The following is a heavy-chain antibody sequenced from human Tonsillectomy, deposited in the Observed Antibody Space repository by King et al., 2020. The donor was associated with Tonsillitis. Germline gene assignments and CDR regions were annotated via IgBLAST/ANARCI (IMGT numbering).Heavy chain of an antibody. CDR3: ARGGVGYSGYDGAFDI. Sequence: VQLVESGGGVVQPGRSLRLSCTASAFDFSSFAMHWVRQAPGKGLEGLAIIWFHGNNKYYGDLVKGRFTISRDNSKSTLYLQMNSLRAEDTAGYYCARGGVGYSGYDGAFDIWGQGTMVTVSS. V-gene: IGHV3-33*08. CDR1: AFDFSSFA. D-gene: IGHD5-12*01. J-gene: IGHJ3*02. CDR2: IWFHGNNK.